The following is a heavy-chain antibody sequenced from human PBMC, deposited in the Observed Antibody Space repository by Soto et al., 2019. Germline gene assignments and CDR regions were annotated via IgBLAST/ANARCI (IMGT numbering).Heavy chain of an antibody. V-gene: IGHV4-61*01. Sequence: PSETLSLTCTFSGGSVSSGTYFWSWIRQPPGKGLEWIGYIHYSGTTNYNPSLKSRVTIVADRSRNQFSLRLSSVTAADTALYYCARDTLVTGTNYFDSWGQGALVTVSS. J-gene: IGHJ4*02. CDR1: GGSVSSGTYF. CDR3: ARDTLVTGTNYFDS. CDR2: IHYSGTT. D-gene: IGHD2-21*02.